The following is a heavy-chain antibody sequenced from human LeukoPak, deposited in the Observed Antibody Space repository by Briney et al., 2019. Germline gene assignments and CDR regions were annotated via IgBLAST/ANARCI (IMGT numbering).Heavy chain of an antibody. CDR3: ARDGISMTATDWYFDV. J-gene: IGHJ2*01. D-gene: IGHD2-21*02. CDR2: IRYDGTTK. Sequence: GGSLRLSCAASGFTFSSYGMHWVRQAPGKGLEWVAFIRYDGTTKYYVDSVKGRFTISRDSSKNTLYLQMNGLTVEDTAVYYSARDGISMTATDWYFDVWGRGTLVTVSS. CDR1: GFTFSSYG. V-gene: IGHV3-30*02.